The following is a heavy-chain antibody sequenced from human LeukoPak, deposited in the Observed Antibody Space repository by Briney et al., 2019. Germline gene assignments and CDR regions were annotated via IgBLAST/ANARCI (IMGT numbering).Heavy chain of an antibody. CDR1: RFPFNSSA. J-gene: IGHJ6*04. CDR2: IVVGSGNT. Sequence: SVKVSCTASRFPFNSSAMQWVRQARGQRLEWIGWIVVGSGNTNYAQKFQERVTITRDMSTSTAYMELSSLRSEDTAVYYCAAAYTTSSWYYGMDVWGKGTTVTVSS. V-gene: IGHV1-58*02. CDR3: AAAYTTSSWYYGMDV. D-gene: IGHD6-13*01.